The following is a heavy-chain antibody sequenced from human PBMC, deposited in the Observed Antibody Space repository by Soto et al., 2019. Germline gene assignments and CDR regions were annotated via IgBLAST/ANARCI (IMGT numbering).Heavy chain of an antibody. CDR3: ARGTTSRITMIVEAFDI. CDR2: IIPIFGTA. CDR1: GGTLSSHA. Sequence: PVKGSRKASGGTLSSHAISRGRQGPGQGLEWMGGIIPIFGTANYAQKFQGRVTITADESTSTAYMELSSLRSEDTAVYYCARGTTSRITMIVEAFDIWGQGTMVTVSS. D-gene: IGHD3-22*01. V-gene: IGHV1-69*13. J-gene: IGHJ3*02.